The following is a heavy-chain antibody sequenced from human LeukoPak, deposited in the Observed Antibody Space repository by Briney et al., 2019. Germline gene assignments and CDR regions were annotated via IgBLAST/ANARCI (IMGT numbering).Heavy chain of an antibody. CDR1: GGSISSYY. V-gene: IGHV4-59*08. CDR3: ARGQSSWYLGYVDY. D-gene: IGHD6-13*01. J-gene: IGHJ4*02. Sequence: PSETLSLTCTVSGGSISSYYWSWIRQPPGKGLEWIGYIYYSGSTNYNPSLKSRVTISVDTSKNQFSLKLSSVTAADTAVYYCARGQSSWYLGYVDYWGQGTLVTVSS. CDR2: IYYSGST.